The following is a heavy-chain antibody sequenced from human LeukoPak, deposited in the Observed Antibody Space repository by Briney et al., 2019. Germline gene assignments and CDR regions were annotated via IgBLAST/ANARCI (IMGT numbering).Heavy chain of an antibody. Sequence: GGSLRLSCAASGFTFSSYAMSWVRQAPGKGLEWVSAISGSGGSTYYADSVKGRFTISRDNSKNTLYLQMNSLRAEDTAVYYCAKSPITMVRGVPNYFDYWGQGTLVTVSS. J-gene: IGHJ4*02. V-gene: IGHV3-23*01. D-gene: IGHD3-10*01. CDR1: GFTFSSYA. CDR3: AKSPITMVRGVPNYFDY. CDR2: ISGSGGST.